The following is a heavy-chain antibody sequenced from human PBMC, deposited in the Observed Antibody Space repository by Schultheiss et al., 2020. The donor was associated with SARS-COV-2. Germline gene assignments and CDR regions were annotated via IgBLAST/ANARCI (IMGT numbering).Heavy chain of an antibody. D-gene: IGHD3-3*01. CDR2: IWNDGSNK. V-gene: IGHV3-33*08. Sequence: GESLKISCAASGLTFSSYAMSWVRQAPGKGLEWVAVIWNDGSNKYYADSVKGRFTISRDNSKNTLYLQMNSLRAEDTAVYYCARAATIFGVVAYFDYWGQGTLVTVSS. J-gene: IGHJ4*02. CDR1: GLTFSSYA. CDR3: ARAATIFGVVAYFDY.